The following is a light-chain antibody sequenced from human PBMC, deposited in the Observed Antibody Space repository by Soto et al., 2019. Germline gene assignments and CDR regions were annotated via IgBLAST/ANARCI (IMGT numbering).Light chain of an antibody. CDR2: STN. Sequence: QTVVTQEPSFSVSPGGTVTLTCGLSSASVSINYYPSWYQQTPGQAPRTLIYSTNTRSSGVPDRFSGSILGNKAALTSTRAQADDESDYYCVLYMSSGISVFGGGTKVTVL. CDR3: VLYMSSGISV. CDR1: SASVSINYY. J-gene: IGLJ2*01. V-gene: IGLV8-61*01.